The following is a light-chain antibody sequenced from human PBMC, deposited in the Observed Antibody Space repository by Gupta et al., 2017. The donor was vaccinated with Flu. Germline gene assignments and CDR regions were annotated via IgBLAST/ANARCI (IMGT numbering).Light chain of an antibody. CDR3: AAWDDSLNVYV. V-gene: IGLV1-44*01. J-gene: IGLJ1*01. Sequence: QSVLTQPPSSSGTPGASVTISCHGSRSNIGVNAVNWYHQLPGTSPKLLICSTDQRPSGAPDQFSGSKSGTSAFLAISGLQSEDEADYYCAAWDDSLNVYVFGTGTKVTVL. CDR2: STD. CDR1: RSNIGVNA.